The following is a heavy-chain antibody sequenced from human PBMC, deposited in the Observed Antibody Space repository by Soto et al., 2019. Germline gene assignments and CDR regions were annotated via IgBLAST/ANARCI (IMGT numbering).Heavy chain of an antibody. CDR2: INPNSGGT. J-gene: IGHJ4*02. D-gene: IGHD6-13*01. CDR1: GYTFTGYY. Sequence: LGASVKVSCKASGYTFTGYYMHWVRQAPGQGLEWMGWINPNSGGTNYAQKFQGRVTMTRDTSISTAYMELSRLRSDDTAVYYCARDEGIAAAGTEYYFDYWGQGTLVTVSS. V-gene: IGHV1-2*03. CDR3: ARDEGIAAAGTEYYFDY.